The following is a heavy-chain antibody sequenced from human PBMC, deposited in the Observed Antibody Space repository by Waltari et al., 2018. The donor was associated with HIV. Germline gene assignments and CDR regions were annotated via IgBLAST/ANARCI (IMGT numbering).Heavy chain of an antibody. Sequence: EVQLVESGGGLVQPGGSLRLSCEATGSTLSSDWMTWVRQAPGKGLEWVANIKEDGSEKWYVDSVKGRFTISRDNAKNSVYLQMNSLRAEDAAAYYCARSRSDAFDLWGQGTMVTVSS. CDR1: GSTLSSDW. CDR3: ARSRSDAFDL. CDR2: IKEDGSEK. J-gene: IGHJ3*01. V-gene: IGHV3-7*01.